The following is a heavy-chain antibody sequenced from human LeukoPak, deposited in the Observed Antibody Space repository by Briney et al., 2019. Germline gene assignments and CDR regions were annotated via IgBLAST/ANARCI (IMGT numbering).Heavy chain of an antibody. CDR2: IYYSGST. Sequence: SETLSLTCTVSAGSINNYYWSWIRQPPGKGLEWIGYIYYSGSTYYNPSLKSRVTISVDTSKNQFSLKLSSVTAADTAVYYCARVGALITIFGVVSDWGQGTLVTVSS. V-gene: IGHV4-30-4*01. D-gene: IGHD3-3*01. J-gene: IGHJ4*02. CDR1: AGSINNYY. CDR3: ARVGALITIFGVVSD.